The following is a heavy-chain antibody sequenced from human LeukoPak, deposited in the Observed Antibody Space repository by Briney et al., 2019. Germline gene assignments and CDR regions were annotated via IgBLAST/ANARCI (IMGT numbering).Heavy chain of an antibody. V-gene: IGHV3-33*01. J-gene: IGHJ6*03. CDR1: GFTFSSYG. Sequence: PGGSLRLSCAASGFTFSSYGMHWVRQAPGKGLEWVAVIWYDGSNKYYADSVKGRFTISRDNSKNTLYLQMNSLRAEDTAVYYRARARYCSSTSCYTYYYYYYMDVWGKGTTVTVSS. CDR3: ARARYCSSTSCYTYYYYYYMDV. CDR2: IWYDGSNK. D-gene: IGHD2-2*02.